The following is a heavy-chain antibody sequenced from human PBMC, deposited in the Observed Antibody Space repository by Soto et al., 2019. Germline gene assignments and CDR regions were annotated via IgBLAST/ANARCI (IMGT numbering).Heavy chain of an antibody. Sequence: QVHLVESGGGVVQPGRSLRLSCVAYGFTFSRYGMHWVRQAPGEGLEWMAVIVNDGSNRDHADSVKGRFTISRDNSKNTLYLQMNSLGVEDTAMYYCARDDDYEGNGLDYWGQGTLVTVSS. D-gene: IGHD4-17*01. J-gene: IGHJ4*02. CDR1: GFTFSRYG. CDR2: IVNDGSNR. CDR3: ARDDDYEGNGLDY. V-gene: IGHV3-33*01.